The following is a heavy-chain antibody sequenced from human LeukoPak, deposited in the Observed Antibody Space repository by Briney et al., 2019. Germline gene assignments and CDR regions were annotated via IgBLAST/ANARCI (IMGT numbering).Heavy chain of an antibody. CDR1: GDSINSNSYH. J-gene: IGHJ5*02. V-gene: IGHV4-39*01. CDR3: ARPHLTWRVEYFDP. Sequence: PSETLSLTCTVSGDSINSNSYHWGWIRQPPGKGLEWIGTVYSTGSTYYTPSLKSRVTTSVDTSNNQFSLKLTSVTAADTAVYYCARPHLTWRVEYFDPWGQGTLVTVSS. D-gene: IGHD3-16*01. CDR2: VYSTGST.